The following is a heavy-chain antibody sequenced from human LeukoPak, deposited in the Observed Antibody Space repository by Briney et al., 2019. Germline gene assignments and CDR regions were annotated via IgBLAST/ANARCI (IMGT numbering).Heavy chain of an antibody. J-gene: IGHJ4*01. CDR2: INLNSGGT. V-gene: IGHV1-2*02. CDR1: GYTFTAYY. Sequence: ASVRLSCKASGYTFTAYYMHWVRQAPGQGLEWMGWINLNSGGTNSAQKFQGRVTMTRDTSISAAYMELSRLGSDDTAVYYCARVAGGDCYYFDFWGDGSLCSVSS. CDR3: ARVAGGDCYYFDF. D-gene: IGHD2-21*02.